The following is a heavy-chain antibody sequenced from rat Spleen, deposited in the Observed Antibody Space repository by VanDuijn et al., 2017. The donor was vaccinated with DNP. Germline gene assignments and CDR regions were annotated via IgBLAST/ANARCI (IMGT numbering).Heavy chain of an antibody. D-gene: IGHD1-7*01. V-gene: IGHV5S10*01. Sequence: EVQLVESGGGLVQPGRSLKLSCAASGFIFSDYNMAWVRQAPKKGLEWVATIIYDGSRTYYRDSVKGRFTISRDNAKNTQYLQMDSLRSEDTATYYCARHVSYYGYNYFDYWGQGVMVTVSS. J-gene: IGHJ2*01. CDR3: ARHVSYYGYNYFDY. CDR2: IIYDGSRT. CDR1: GFIFSDYN.